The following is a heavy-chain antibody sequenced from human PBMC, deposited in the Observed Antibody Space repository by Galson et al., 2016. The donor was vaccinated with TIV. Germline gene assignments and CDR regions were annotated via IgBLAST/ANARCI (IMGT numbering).Heavy chain of an antibody. CDR3: ARASFGSGTYYHYFDF. Sequence: LSLTCTVSGGSMRDSYWSWIRQTPGKGLEWIGRFYSSGNSDYKPSLRRRVTISGDKSKNQVSLTLPSVTAADTAVYYCARASFGSGTYYHYFDFWGPGILVTVSS. V-gene: IGHV4-4*09. J-gene: IGHJ4*02. D-gene: IGHD3-10*01. CDR1: GGSMRDSY. CDR2: FYSSGNS.